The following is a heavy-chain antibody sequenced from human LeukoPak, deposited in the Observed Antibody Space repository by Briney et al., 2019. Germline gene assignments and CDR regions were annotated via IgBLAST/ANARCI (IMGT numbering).Heavy chain of an antibody. CDR2: ISTYNGDT. D-gene: IGHD1-26*01. Sequence: ASVKVSCKASGYTFTTYGISWLRQAPGQGLEWMGWISTYNGDTNYAQKLQGRVTLTTDTSTSTVYMELSSLRSDDTAVYYCARYSGSYNWYFDLWGRGTLVTVSS. J-gene: IGHJ2*01. CDR3: ARYSGSYNWYFDL. V-gene: IGHV1-18*01. CDR1: GYTFTTYG.